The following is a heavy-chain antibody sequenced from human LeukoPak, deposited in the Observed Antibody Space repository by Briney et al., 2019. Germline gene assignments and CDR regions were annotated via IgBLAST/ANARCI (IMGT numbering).Heavy chain of an antibody. CDR3: ARKQGAGATVWFDP. CDR2: IYYSGST. Sequence: SETLSLTCTVSGGSISSYYWSWIRQPPGKGLEWIGYIYYSGSTNYNPSLKSRVTMSVDTSKNQFSLRLSSVTAADTAVYYCARKQGAGATVWFDPWGQGTLVTVSS. CDR1: GGSISSYY. J-gene: IGHJ5*02. V-gene: IGHV4-59*12. D-gene: IGHD1-26*01.